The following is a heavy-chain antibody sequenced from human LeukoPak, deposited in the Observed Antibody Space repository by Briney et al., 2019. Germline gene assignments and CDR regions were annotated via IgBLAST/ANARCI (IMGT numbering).Heavy chain of an antibody. CDR3: ASAPYDILTGQNWYFDL. D-gene: IGHD3-9*01. CDR1: GFTFNTYG. Sequence: PGGSLRLSCAASGFTFNTYGMHWVRQAPGKGLEWVTFIRYDGNNKYFADSVKGRFTISRDNSKNTLYLQVNSLRAEDTAVYYCASAPYDILTGQNWYFDLWGRGTVVTVSS. CDR2: IRYDGNNK. J-gene: IGHJ2*01. V-gene: IGHV3-30*02.